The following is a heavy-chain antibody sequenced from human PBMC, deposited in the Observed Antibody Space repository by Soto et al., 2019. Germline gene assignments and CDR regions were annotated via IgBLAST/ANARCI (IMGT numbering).Heavy chain of an antibody. D-gene: IGHD1-7*01. Sequence: QVQLVQSGAEVKKPGASVKVSCKASGYSFTDYGFTWVRQAPGQGLEWMGWVNTYKGNTNYAQKFQGRVTMTTDTSTSTAYMELRGLRSDDTALYYCARERGNYMYFVYWGQGTLVTVSS. V-gene: IGHV1-18*01. CDR1: GYSFTDYG. J-gene: IGHJ4*02. CDR3: ARERGNYMYFVY. CDR2: VNTYKGNT.